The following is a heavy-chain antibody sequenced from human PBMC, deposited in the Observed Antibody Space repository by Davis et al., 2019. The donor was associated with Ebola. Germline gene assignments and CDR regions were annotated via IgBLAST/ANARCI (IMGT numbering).Heavy chain of an antibody. CDR3: ARSRVDGYNYAGDY. D-gene: IGHD5-24*01. CDR2: ISGGSNYI. Sequence: GESLKISCAASGFTFSSFGMHRVRQAPGKGLEWVSSISGGSNYIYYADSVEGRFTISRDNAKNSLYLQMNSLRAEDTAVYYCARSRVDGYNYAGDYWDQGALVTVSS. J-gene: IGHJ4*02. V-gene: IGHV3-21*01. CDR1: GFTFSSFG.